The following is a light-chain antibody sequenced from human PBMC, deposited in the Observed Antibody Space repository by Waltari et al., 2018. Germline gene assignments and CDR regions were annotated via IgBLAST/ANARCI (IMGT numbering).Light chain of an antibody. CDR3: CSYAGTSSLT. CDR1: SRAVGGYNY. V-gene: IGLV2-11*01. J-gene: IGLJ2*01. CDR2: DVN. Sequence: QSALTQPRSVSGSPGQSVSISCTGTSRAVGGYNYVSWYRQHPGKAPPMLIFDVNKRPSGVPDRFSGSKSGNTASLTISGLQAEDEADYYCCSYAGTSSLTFGGGTQLTVL.